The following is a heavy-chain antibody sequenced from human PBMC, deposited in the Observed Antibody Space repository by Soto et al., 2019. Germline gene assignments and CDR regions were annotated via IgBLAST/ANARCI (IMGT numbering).Heavy chain of an antibody. CDR2: INPNSGAT. Sequence: DSVQVSCKASGYTFTGYFIHWLRHAPGQGLEWMGRINPNSGATNYARKFHDRVTMTRDTSINTAYMELSSLRSDDTAIYYCANLHHTPDWLDPWGQGTLVTVSS. V-gene: IGHV1-2*06. CDR1: GYTFTGYF. D-gene: IGHD2-15*01. CDR3: ANLHHTPDWLDP. J-gene: IGHJ5*02.